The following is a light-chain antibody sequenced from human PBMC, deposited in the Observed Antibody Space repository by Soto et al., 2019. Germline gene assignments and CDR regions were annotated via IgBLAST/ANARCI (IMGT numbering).Light chain of an antibody. Sequence: EIVLTQSPGTLSLSPGEXATLSCRASQSISSSYLAWYHQRPGQAPRLLMYGASSRAAGIPDRFSGSGSGTDFTLTISRLEPEDFAVYYSQHYRSSPRTFGQGTKVDIK. CDR2: GAS. CDR1: QSISSSY. J-gene: IGKJ1*01. V-gene: IGKV3-20*01. CDR3: QHYRSSPRT.